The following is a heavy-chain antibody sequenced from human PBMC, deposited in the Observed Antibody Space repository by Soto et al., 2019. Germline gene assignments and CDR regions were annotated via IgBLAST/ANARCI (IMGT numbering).Heavy chain of an antibody. CDR3: ARDLVGQLWSYYYGMDV. D-gene: IGHD5-18*01. Sequence: SQTLSLTCAISGDSVSRNSAAWNWIRQSPSRGLEWLGRTYYRSKWYNDYAVSVKSRITINPDTSKNQFSLQLNSVTPEDTAVYYCARDLVGQLWSYYYGMDVWGQGTTVTV. J-gene: IGHJ6*02. CDR1: GDSVSRNSAA. CDR2: TYYRSKWYN. V-gene: IGHV6-1*01.